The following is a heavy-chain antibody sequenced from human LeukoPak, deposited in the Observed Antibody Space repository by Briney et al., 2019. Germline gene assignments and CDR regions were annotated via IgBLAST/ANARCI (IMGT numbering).Heavy chain of an antibody. CDR3: ARELGGHDAFDI. CDR2: IIPIFGTA. J-gene: IGHJ3*02. CDR1: GGTFSSYA. Sequence: SVKVSCKASGGTFSSYAISWVRQAPGQGLEWMGRIIPIFGTANYAQKFQGRVTITTDESTSTAYMELSSLRSEDTAVYYCARELGGHDAFDIWGQGTMVTVSS. D-gene: IGHD3-16*01. V-gene: IGHV1-69*05.